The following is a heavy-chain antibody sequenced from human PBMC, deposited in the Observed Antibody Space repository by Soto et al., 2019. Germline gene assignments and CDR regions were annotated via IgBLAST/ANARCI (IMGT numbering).Heavy chain of an antibody. Sequence: ESGGGVVQPGGSLRLSCAASGFTFSAYAMTWVRQAPGKGLEWVSVISGSAGATYYADSVKGRFTISRDNSKNTLYLQMNSLSAEDTAVYYCARQDYSTAWYLNYWGQGTLVTVSS. V-gene: IGHV3-23*01. J-gene: IGHJ4*02. CDR3: ARQDYSTAWYLNY. CDR1: GFTFSAYA. CDR2: ISGSAGAT. D-gene: IGHD6-13*01.